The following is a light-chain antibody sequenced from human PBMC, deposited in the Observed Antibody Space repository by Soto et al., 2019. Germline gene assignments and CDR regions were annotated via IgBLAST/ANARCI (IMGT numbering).Light chain of an antibody. CDR2: GAS. CDR3: QHYDSLPIT. Sequence: EIVLTHSPCTLSLSPVERATLSCRASQSVSSSYLAWYQQKPGQPPRLLIYGASSRATGIPDRFSGSGSGTDFTLTISRLEPEDFAVFYCQHYDSLPITFGQGTRLEL. V-gene: IGKV3-20*01. CDR1: QSVSSSY. J-gene: IGKJ5*01.